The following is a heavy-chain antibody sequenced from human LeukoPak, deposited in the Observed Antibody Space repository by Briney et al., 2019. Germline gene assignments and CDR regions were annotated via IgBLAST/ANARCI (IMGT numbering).Heavy chain of an antibody. Sequence: GGSLRLSCAASGFTFSSYSMNWVRQAPGKGLEWVSSIGSSSSYIYYADSVKGRFTISRDNAKNSLYLQMNSLRAEDTAVYYCARGSGSGGTFDYWGQGTLVTVSS. J-gene: IGHJ4*02. CDR2: IGSSSSYI. CDR1: GFTFSSYS. V-gene: IGHV3-21*01. D-gene: IGHD3-3*01. CDR3: ARGSGSGGTFDY.